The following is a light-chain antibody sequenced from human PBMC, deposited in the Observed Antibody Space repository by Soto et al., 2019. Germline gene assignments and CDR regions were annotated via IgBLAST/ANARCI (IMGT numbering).Light chain of an antibody. CDR1: SSDVGGYNY. Sequence: QSALTHPPSASGSPGQSVTISCTGTSSDVGGYNYVSWYQQHPGKAPKLMIYEVSKRPSGVPDRFSGSKSGNTASLTVSGLQAEDEAAYYCSSYAGSNNLVVFGGGTKLTVL. V-gene: IGLV2-8*01. J-gene: IGLJ2*01. CDR3: SSYAGSNNLVV. CDR2: EVS.